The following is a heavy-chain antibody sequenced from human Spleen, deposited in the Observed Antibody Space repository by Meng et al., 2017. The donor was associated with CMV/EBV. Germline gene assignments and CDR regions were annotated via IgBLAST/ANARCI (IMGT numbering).Heavy chain of an antibody. CDR2: IKCDGSEK. Sequence: GESLKISCAASGFTFSSSWMHWVCQAPEKGLEWVADIKCDGSEKYYVDSVKGRLTISRDNAKNSLYLQVNSLRAEDTAVYYCAKGDVLVVPAGYIDYWGQGTLVTVSS. J-gene: IGHJ4*02. D-gene: IGHD2-2*01. CDR1: GFTFSSSW. V-gene: IGHV3-52*01. CDR3: AKGDVLVVPAGYIDY.